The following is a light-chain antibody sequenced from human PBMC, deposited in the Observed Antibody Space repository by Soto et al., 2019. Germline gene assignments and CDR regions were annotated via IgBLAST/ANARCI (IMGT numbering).Light chain of an antibody. CDR1: QGISNY. CDR3: QKYDRAPWT. Sequence: DIQMTQSPSSLSASVGDRVTISCRASQGISNYVAWYQQIPGKVPKLLIYEASTLQSGVPSRFSGSGSGTDFTLTISSLQPEDVASYYCQKYDRAPWTFGQGTKVEMK. J-gene: IGKJ1*01. CDR2: EAS. V-gene: IGKV1-27*01.